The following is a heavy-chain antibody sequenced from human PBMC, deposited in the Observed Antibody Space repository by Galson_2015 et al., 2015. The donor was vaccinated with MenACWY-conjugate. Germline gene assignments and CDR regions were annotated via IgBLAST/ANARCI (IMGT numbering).Heavy chain of an antibody. J-gene: IGHJ5*01. CDR3: AVYGSGPTAYGNHGHS. Sequence: SLRLSCAASGFTFSTYWMHWVRQAPGKGLVWVSRIAFDGSSTRYADSVRGRFTISRDNAKNTLYLQMNSLTAEDTAVYYCAVYGSGPTAYGNHGHSGGQGPLFTVSS. V-gene: IGHV3-74*01. D-gene: IGHD2-15*01. CDR1: GFTFSTYW. CDR2: IAFDGSST.